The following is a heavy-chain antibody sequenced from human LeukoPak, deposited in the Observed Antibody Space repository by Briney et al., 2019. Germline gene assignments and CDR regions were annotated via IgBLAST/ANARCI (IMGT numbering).Heavy chain of an antibody. D-gene: IGHD2-21*01. CDR1: GFTFSSYA. Sequence: GGSLRLSCAASGFTFSSYAMSWVRQAPGKGLEWVSAISGSGGSTYYADSVKGRFTISRDNSKNTLYLQMNSLRAEDTALYYCAKLAYCGGDCEDDAFDIWGQGTMVTVSS. J-gene: IGHJ3*02. CDR2: ISGSGGST. V-gene: IGHV3-23*01. CDR3: AKLAYCGGDCEDDAFDI.